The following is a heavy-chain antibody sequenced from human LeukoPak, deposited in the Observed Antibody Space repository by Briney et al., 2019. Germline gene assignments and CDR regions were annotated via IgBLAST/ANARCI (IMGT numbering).Heavy chain of an antibody. Sequence: EASVKVSCKASGYTFTSYGISWVRQAPGQGLEWMGWICAYNGNTNYAQKLQGRVTMTTDTSTSTAYMELRSLRSDDTAVYYCARERGPDSGSPENYFDYWGQGTLVTVSS. CDR1: GYTFTSYG. CDR3: ARERGPDSGSPENYFDY. J-gene: IGHJ4*02. D-gene: IGHD1-26*01. CDR2: ICAYNGNT. V-gene: IGHV1-18*01.